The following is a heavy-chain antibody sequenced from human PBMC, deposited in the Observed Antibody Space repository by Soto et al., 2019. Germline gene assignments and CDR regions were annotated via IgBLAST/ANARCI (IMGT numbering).Heavy chain of an antibody. CDR1: GFTFSSYG. D-gene: IGHD6-19*01. CDR2: ISYDGSNK. V-gene: IGHV3-30*18. CDR3: VKDGSGGRSYCYGMDV. J-gene: IGHJ6*02. Sequence: PGGSLRLSCAACGFTFSSYGMHWVRQAPGKGLEWVAVISYDGSNKYYADSVKGRFTISRDNSNNTLYLQMSSLRAEDTAVYYCVKDGSGGRSYCYGMDVWGQGTTVTVSS.